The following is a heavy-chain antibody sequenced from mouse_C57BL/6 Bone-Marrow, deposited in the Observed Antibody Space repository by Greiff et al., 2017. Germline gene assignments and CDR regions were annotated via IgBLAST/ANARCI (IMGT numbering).Heavy chain of an antibody. CDR3: AREEKILYGNYPYFDY. Sequence: EVQLQESGPGLVKPSQSLSLTCSVTGYSITSGYYWNWIRQFPGNKLEWMGYISYDGSNNYNPSLKNRISITRDTSKNQFFLKLNSVTTEDTATYYCAREEKILYGNYPYFDYWGQGTTLTVSS. J-gene: IGHJ2*01. CDR1: GYSITSGYY. D-gene: IGHD2-1*01. CDR2: ISYDGSN. V-gene: IGHV3-6*01.